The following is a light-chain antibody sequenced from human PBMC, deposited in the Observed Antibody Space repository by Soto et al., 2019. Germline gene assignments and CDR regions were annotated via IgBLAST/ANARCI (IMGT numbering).Light chain of an antibody. Sequence: DIVLTQSPPTLAWAPLEIDTLSCMASQNIHNHMSWFLQKPGQTPRLLIYDAIIRAADVPARFSGSWSGTEFTLTINSMQSEDFAVYYCKQYDAWPLTFGGGNKVDIK. CDR1: QNIHNH. CDR3: KQYDAWPLT. V-gene: IGKV3-15*01. J-gene: IGKJ4*01. CDR2: DAI.